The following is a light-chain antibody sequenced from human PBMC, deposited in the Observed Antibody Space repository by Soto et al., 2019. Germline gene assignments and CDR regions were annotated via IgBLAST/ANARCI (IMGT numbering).Light chain of an antibody. CDR3: QQSYSTPLIT. J-gene: IGKJ5*01. CDR1: QSVSNF. V-gene: IGKV3-11*01. Sequence: IGLTQSPAKLSLVPGERATLSCRASQSVSNFLAWYQQRSGQAPRLLIFDASIRLPTVPARFSGSVSGTEFTLTISSLQPEDFATYYCQQSYSTPLITFGQGTGLEIK. CDR2: DAS.